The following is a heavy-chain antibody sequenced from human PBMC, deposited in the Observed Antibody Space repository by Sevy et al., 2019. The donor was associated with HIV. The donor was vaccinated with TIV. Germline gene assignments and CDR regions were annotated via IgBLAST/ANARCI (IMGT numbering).Heavy chain of an antibody. V-gene: IGHV3-21*04. D-gene: IGHD3-3*01. CDR1: GFTFRTYS. Sequence: GGSLRLSCAASGFTFRTYSMNWVRQAPGKGLEWLSSISDDSRYIYYSDSVKGRFTISRANAKNLLYLQMNNLRVEDTAIYYCARDFRIFGVISGIDYWGQGNLVTVSS. CDR2: ISDDSRYI. CDR3: ARDFRIFGVISGIDY. J-gene: IGHJ4*02.